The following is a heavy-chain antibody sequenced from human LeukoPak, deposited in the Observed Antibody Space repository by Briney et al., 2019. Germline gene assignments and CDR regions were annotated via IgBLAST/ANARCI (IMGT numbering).Heavy chain of an antibody. V-gene: IGHV4-39*07. CDR2: LYYSGST. CDR3: ARIGYDSSGNYPVADY. Sequence: SETLSLTCSVSGGSITSSSYYWGWIRQPPGKGLEWIGSLYYSGSTYYNPSLKTRVTILEDTSKNQFSLKLSYVTAADTAVYYCARIGYDSSGNYPVADYWGQGTLVTVSS. D-gene: IGHD3-22*01. J-gene: IGHJ4*02. CDR1: GGSITSSSYY.